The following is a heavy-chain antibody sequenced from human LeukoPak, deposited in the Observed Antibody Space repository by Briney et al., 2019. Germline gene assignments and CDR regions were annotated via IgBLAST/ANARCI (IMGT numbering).Heavy chain of an antibody. Sequence: PSETLSLTCTVSGGSISSYYWSWIRQPPGKGLEWIGYIYYSGSTNYNPSLKSRVTISVDTSKNQFSLKLSSVTAADTAVYYCARQGGDSSGYYWFDPWGQGTLVTVSS. CDR3: ARQGGDSSGYYWFDP. V-gene: IGHV4-59*08. J-gene: IGHJ5*02. CDR1: GGSISSYY. D-gene: IGHD3-22*01. CDR2: IYYSGST.